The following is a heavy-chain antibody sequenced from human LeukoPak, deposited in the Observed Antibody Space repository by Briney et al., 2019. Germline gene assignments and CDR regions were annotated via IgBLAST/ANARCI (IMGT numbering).Heavy chain of an antibody. J-gene: IGHJ3*02. CDR3: ARRPYYYASSGFFAPRGPYDAFDI. CDR2: IYSGGST. D-gene: IGHD3-22*01. V-gene: IGHV3-66*01. CDR1: GFTVSSNY. Sequence: GGSLRLSCAASGFTVSSNYMSWVRQAPGKGLEWVSVIYSGGSTYYADSVKGRCTICRDNSKETLDCRMNSLRAADTAVYYCARRPYYYASSGFFAPRGPYDAFDIWGQGTMVTVSS.